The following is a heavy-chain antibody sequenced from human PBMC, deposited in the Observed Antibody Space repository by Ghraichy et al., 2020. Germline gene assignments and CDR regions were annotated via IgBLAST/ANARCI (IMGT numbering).Heavy chain of an antibody. D-gene: IGHD2-15*01. J-gene: IGHJ5*02. CDR3: ARHHHGSGSFDH. CDR2: ISGSGINT. CDR1: GFTFSDYA. Sequence: GGSLRLSCAASGFTFSDYAMTWVRQTPGRGLEWVAAISGSGINTYYRDSVRGRFTISSDNSRNTVYLQMSSVGAEDTAIYYCARHHHGSGSFDHWGRGTQVTVSS. V-gene: IGHV3-23*01.